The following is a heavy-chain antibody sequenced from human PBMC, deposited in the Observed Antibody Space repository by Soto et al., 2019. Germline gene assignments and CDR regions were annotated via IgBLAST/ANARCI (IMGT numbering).Heavy chain of an antibody. CDR1: GGSISSSSYY. CDR2: IYYSGST. Sequence: QLQLQESGPGLVKPSETLSLTCTVAGGSISSSSYYWGWIRQPPGKGLEWIGSIYYSGSTYYNPSLKRRVTISVDTSKNQCSLQLSSVTDADTAVYYCARHLAVAGPEGHDAFDIWGQGTMVTVSS. V-gene: IGHV4-39*01. D-gene: IGHD6-19*01. CDR3: ARHLAVAGPEGHDAFDI. J-gene: IGHJ3*02.